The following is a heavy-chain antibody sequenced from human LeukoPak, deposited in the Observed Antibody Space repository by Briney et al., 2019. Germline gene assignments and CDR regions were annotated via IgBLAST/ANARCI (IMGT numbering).Heavy chain of an antibody. V-gene: IGHV5-51*01. J-gene: IGHJ3*02. CDR2: MYPGDSDT. CDR1: GYSFSTYW. D-gene: IGHD5-24*01. Sequence: GESLKISCRGSGYSFSTYWVGWVRQMPGKGLEWMGIMYPGDSDTRYSPSFQGQFTISADKSISTAYLQWSSLKASDTAMYYCARRDGYNMGAFDIWRQGTMVTVSS. CDR3: ARRDGYNMGAFDI.